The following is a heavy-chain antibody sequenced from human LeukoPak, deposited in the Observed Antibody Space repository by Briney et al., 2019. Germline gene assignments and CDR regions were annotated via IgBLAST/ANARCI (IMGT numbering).Heavy chain of an antibody. CDR3: ARDRYYYDSSGYYYADY. Sequence: PGGSLRLSCAAPGFTFSTYSMTWVRQAPGKGLEWVSYISDSTTTIYYADSVKGRFTISRDNAKNSLYLQMNSLRDEDTAVYYCARDRYYYDSSGYYYADYWGQGTLVTVSS. CDR1: GFTFSTYS. D-gene: IGHD3-22*01. CDR2: ISDSTTTI. V-gene: IGHV3-48*02. J-gene: IGHJ4*02.